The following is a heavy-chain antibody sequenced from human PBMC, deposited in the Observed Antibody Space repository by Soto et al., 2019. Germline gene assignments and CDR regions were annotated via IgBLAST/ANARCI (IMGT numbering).Heavy chain of an antibody. CDR2: INPSGGST. CDR1: GYTFTSYY. Sequence: ASVKVYCKASGYTFTSYYMHWVRQAPGQGLEWMGIINPSGGSTSYAQKFQGRVTMTRDTSTSTVYMELSSLRSEDTAVYYCARTRGRYCIWAGYYHYDVMDFWGQGTTVTVSS. V-gene: IGHV1-46*01. J-gene: IGHJ6*02. CDR3: ARTRGRYCIWAGYYHYDVMDF. D-gene: IGHD2-15*01.